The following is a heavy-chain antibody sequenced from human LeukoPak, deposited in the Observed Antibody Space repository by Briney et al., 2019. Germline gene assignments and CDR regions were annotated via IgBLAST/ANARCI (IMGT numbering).Heavy chain of an antibody. Sequence: ASVKVSCKTSGYTFTGYYIHWVRQAPGQGLEWMGWINPNSGDTNYAQKFQGRVSMTGDTSISTAYMELSSLRSEDTAVYYCARGKYYYDSSGYLGYWGQGTLVTVSS. D-gene: IGHD3-22*01. J-gene: IGHJ4*02. V-gene: IGHV1-2*02. CDR2: INPNSGDT. CDR3: ARGKYYYDSSGYLGY. CDR1: GYTFTGYY.